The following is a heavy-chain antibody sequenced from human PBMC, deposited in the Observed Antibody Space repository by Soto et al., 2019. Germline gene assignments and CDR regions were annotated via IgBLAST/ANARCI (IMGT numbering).Heavy chain of an antibody. CDR2: IYYSGST. CDR3: ARASRIMITFGGVMSFHPYYFDY. J-gene: IGHJ4*02. CDR1: RGSISSGDYY. V-gene: IGHV4-30-4*01. Sequence: SETLSLTCTVSRGSISSGDYYWSWIRQPPGKGLEWIGYIYYSGSTYYSPSLKSRVTISVDTSKNQFSLKLSSVTAADTAVYYCARASRIMITFGGVMSFHPYYFDYWGQGTLVTVFS. D-gene: IGHD3-16*01.